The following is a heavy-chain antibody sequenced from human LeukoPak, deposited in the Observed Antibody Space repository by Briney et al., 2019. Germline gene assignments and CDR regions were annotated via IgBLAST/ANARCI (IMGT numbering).Heavy chain of an antibody. CDR2: INDSGRI. Sequence: PSETLSLTCAVSGVSFNDYYWSWVRQPPGKGLEWIGEINDSGRINYNPSLMSRVTVSVDTSKNQFSLRLTSVTATDTAVYYCARRWNYGRNYYIDVWGNGATVSVSS. D-gene: IGHD1-7*01. J-gene: IGHJ6*03. CDR3: ARRWNYGRNYYIDV. CDR1: GVSFNDYY. V-gene: IGHV4-34*01.